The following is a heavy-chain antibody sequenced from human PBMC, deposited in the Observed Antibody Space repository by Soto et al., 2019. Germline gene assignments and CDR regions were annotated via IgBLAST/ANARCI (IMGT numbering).Heavy chain of an antibody. CDR3: ARLAGYRGGWPVDN. CDR2: VDPRDTVT. Sequence: GPERIASVDPRDTVTRHSPSFQGQVTISVDKSTTTAHLQWRSLKASDTAIYYCARLAGYRGGWPVDNWGQGTLVTVSS. J-gene: IGHJ4*02. V-gene: IGHV5-51*01. D-gene: IGHD6-19*01.